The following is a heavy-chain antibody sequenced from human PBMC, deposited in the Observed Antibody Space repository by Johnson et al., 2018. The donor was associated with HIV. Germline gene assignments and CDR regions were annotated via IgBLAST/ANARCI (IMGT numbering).Heavy chain of an antibody. CDR1: GFTFGSYA. CDR2: ISFDGGTN. J-gene: IGHJ3*01. D-gene: IGHD2-21*02. Sequence: QVQLVESGGGVVQPGRSLRLSCAASGFTFGSYAMHWVRQAPGKGLEWVALISFDGGTNYYADSVKGRFIISRDDSKDTLHLHMNSLRPEDTAVYYCAKVADPYCGGDCYSWLFAFDFWGHGTMVTVSS. CDR3: AKVADPYCGGDCYSWLFAFDF. V-gene: IGHV3-30*04.